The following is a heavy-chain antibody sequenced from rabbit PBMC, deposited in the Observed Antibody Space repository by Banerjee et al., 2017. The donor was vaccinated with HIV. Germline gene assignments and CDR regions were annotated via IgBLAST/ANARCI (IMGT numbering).Heavy chain of an antibody. V-gene: IGHV1S45*01. J-gene: IGHJ3*01. CDR3: ARDRGDYGGTSVSL. D-gene: IGHD8-1*01. Sequence: QEQLEESGGGLVKPEGSLTLTCTASGFSFSDRDAICWVRQAPGKVLECTACINSATGKAVYASWAKGRFTISKTSSTTVTLQMTSLTVADTATYFCARDRGDYGGTSVSLWGQGTLVTAS. CDR2: INSATGKA. CDR1: GFSFSDRDA.